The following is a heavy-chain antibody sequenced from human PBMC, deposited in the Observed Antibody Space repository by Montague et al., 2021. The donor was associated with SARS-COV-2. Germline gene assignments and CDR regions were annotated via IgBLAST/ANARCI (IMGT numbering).Heavy chain of an antibody. D-gene: IGHD4-23*01. CDR1: GFSLSTSGMC. CDR3: ARTYYGGRPFDY. V-gene: IGHV2-70*11. Sequence: PALGKPTQTLTLTCTFSGFSLSTSGMCVGWIRQPPGKALEWLARIDWDDDKYYSTSLKTRLTISKDTSKNQVVLTMTNMDPVDTATYYCARTYYGGRPFDYWGQGILVTVSS. CDR2: IDWDDDK. J-gene: IGHJ4*02.